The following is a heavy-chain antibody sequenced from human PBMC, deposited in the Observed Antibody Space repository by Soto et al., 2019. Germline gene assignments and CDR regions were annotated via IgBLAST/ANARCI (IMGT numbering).Heavy chain of an antibody. CDR3: ARERCKSDGCYSWLDP. Sequence: SGKVACKASGGSITSYAVSWVRQDPGQGLELMGGIISMCGTTHYAQKFQGRVTITAAKSTNTVYMKLFTFRHDATVIYYCARERCKSDGCYSWLDPCGQGTLVAVSS. J-gene: IGHJ5*02. V-gene: IGHV1-69*06. D-gene: IGHD2-21*02. CDR2: IISMCGTT. CDR1: GGSITSYA.